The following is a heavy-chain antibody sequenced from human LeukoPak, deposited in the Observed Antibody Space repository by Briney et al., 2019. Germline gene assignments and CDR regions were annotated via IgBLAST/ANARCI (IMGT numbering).Heavy chain of an antibody. V-gene: IGHV4-34*01. D-gene: IGHD3-3*01. J-gene: IGHJ5*02. CDR3: ARVAIFGVVIVGYNWFDP. CDR2: INHSGST. CDR1: GGSFSGYY. Sequence: SETLSLTCAVYGGSFSGYYWSWIRQPPGKGLEWIGEINHSGSTNYSPSLKSRVTISVDTSKNQFSLKLSSVTAADTAVYYCARVAIFGVVIVGYNWFDPWGQGTLVTVSS.